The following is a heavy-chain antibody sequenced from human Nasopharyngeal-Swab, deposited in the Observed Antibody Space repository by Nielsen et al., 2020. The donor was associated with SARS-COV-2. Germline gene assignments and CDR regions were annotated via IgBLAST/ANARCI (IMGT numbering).Heavy chain of an antibody. CDR1: GFTFSNYG. D-gene: IGHD6-13*01. J-gene: IGHJ4*02. CDR2: ISGSGGRA. CDR3: ARAGLSSWHFDY. Sequence: GESLKISCGASGFTFSNYGMSWVRQTPGKGLEWVSLISGSGGRATYADSVKGRFTISRDNAKNSLYLQMNSLRAEDTAVYYCARAGLSSWHFDYWGQGTLVTVSS. V-gene: IGHV3-23*01.